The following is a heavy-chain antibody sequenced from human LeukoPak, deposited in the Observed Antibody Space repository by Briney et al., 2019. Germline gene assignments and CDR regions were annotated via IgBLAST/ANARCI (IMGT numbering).Heavy chain of an antibody. CDR2: IKSKTDGGTT. J-gene: IGHJ5*02. D-gene: IGHD5-12*01. CDR3: TSSGSTWFDP. CDR1: GFTFSNAW. V-gene: IGHV3-15*01. Sequence: GGSLRLSCAASGFTFSNAWMSWVRQAPGKGLEWVGCIKSKTDGGTTDYAAPVKGRFTISRDDSKNTLYLQMNSLKTEDTAVYYCTSSGSTWFDPWGQGTLVTVSS.